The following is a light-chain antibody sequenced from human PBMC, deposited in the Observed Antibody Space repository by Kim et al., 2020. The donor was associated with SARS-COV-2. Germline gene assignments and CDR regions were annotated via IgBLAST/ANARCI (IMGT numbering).Light chain of an antibody. CDR3: QVWDSSSDHPV. J-gene: IGLJ3*02. CDR1: NIGSKS. CDR2: YDS. V-gene: IGLV3-21*04. Sequence: SYELTQPPSVSVAPGKTARITCGGNNIGSKSVHWYQQKPGRAPVLVIYYDSDRPSGIPERFSGSNSGNTATLTISRVEAGDEADYYCQVWDSSSDHPVFG.